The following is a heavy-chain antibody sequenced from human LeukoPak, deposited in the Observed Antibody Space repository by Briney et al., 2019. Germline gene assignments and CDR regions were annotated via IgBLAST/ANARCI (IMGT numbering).Heavy chain of an antibody. CDR3: ARGGGLDV. CDR2: INHNGNVN. CDR1: GFTFSSYW. Sequence: QAGGSLRLSCAASGFTFSSYWMNWARQAPGKGLEWVASINHNGNVNYYVDSVKGRFTTSRDNAKNSLYLQMSNLRAEDTAVYFCARGGGLDVWGQGATVTVSS. D-gene: IGHD3-16*01. V-gene: IGHV3-7*03. J-gene: IGHJ6*02.